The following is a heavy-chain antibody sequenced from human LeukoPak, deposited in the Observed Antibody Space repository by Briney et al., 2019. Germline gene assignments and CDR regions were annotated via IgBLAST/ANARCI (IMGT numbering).Heavy chain of an antibody. D-gene: IGHD3-10*01. CDR2: ISYSGTS. CDR3: ARQFYGSQSYYMGTIDD. CDR1: GGSISGTFDY. V-gene: IGHV4-39*01. Sequence: PSETLSLTCTVSGGSISGTFDYWGWIRQPPGKGLEWIGSISYSGTSHYNPSLKSRVTMSVDTSRTQFSLNLTSVTAADTALYYCARQFYGSQSYYMGTIDDWGQGTLVIVSS. J-gene: IGHJ4*02.